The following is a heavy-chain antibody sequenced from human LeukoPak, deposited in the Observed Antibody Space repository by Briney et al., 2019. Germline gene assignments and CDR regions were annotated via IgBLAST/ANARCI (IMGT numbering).Heavy chain of an antibody. CDR3: AASPGTVGAFDI. V-gene: IGHV1-58*01. Sequence: SVKVSCKASGFTFSDSAVQWVRQARGQRLEWIGWIVVGSVNTNYAQKFQERVTITRGMSTSTVYMELSSLRSEDTAIYYCAASPGTVGAFDIWGQGSMVTVSS. CDR1: GFTFSDSA. CDR2: IVVGSVNT. J-gene: IGHJ3*02. D-gene: IGHD3-16*01.